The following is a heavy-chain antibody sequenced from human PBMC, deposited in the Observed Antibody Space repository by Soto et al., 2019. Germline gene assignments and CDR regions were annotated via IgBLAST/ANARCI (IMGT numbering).Heavy chain of an antibody. D-gene: IGHD6-19*01. CDR3: ARCYCRVGSCFTSWPFDV. V-gene: IGHV1-18*01. J-gene: IGHJ2*01. Sequence: QGQLVQSGAEVRKPGASVKVSCQASGYIFNNYGLSCVRQVPGQGLEWLGWIGPYIGTTNYAQKFRDTVTMTADPTTNTAYMELRSLTSDDSAFYYCARCYCRVGSCFTSWPFDVWGRGTLVTVS. CDR2: IGPYIGTT. CDR1: GYIFNNYG.